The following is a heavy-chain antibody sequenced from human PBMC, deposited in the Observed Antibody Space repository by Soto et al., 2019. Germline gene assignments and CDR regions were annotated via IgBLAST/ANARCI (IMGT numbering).Heavy chain of an antibody. D-gene: IGHD2-21*02. J-gene: IGHJ4*02. CDR3: ARVSDSAYCGGDCKANFDY. Sequence: SETLSLTCTVSGGSISSNSHYWGWIRQHPGKGLEWIGYIYYSGSTYYNPSLKSRVTISVDTSKNQFSLKLSSVTAADTAVYYCARVSDSAYCGGDCKANFDYWGQGTLVTVYS. CDR2: IYYSGST. CDR1: GGSISSNSHY. V-gene: IGHV4-31*03.